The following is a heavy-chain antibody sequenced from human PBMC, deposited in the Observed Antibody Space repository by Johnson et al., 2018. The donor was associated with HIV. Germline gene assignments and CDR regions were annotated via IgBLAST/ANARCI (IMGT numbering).Heavy chain of an antibody. CDR3: GSPSLPWGIDAFDI. CDR1: GFTFSSYA. J-gene: IGHJ3*02. Sequence: VQLVESGGGLVQPGGSLRLSCAASGFTFSSYAMSWVRQTPGKGLEWVSYIHNTGGTEYASSVTGRFTISRDISKNPLDLQMNSLRPEDTAVYYCGSPSLPWGIDAFDIWGQGAMVTVSS. V-gene: IGHV3-23*04. CDR2: IHNTGGT. D-gene: IGHD3-16*01.